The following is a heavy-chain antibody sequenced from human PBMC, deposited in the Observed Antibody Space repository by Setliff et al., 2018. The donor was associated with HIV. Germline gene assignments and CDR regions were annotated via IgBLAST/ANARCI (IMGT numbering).Heavy chain of an antibody. V-gene: IGHV4-4*08. Sequence: SETLSLTCTVSGGFSDRYFWSWVRQPPGKGLEWIGYNYTSDIIVYNPSLKSRVTISEDTSKSQVYLSLTSVTAADTAVYYCARAPYVSGSLGWFDSWGQGTLVTVSS. CDR2: NYTSDII. D-gene: IGHD3-10*01. CDR3: ARAPYVSGSLGWFDS. J-gene: IGHJ5*01. CDR1: GGFSDRYF.